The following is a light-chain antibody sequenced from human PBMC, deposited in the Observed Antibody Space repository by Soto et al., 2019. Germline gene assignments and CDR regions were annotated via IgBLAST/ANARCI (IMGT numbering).Light chain of an antibody. CDR2: EVS. CDR3: SSYATGSTAYV. J-gene: IGLJ1*01. Sequence: QSALTQPAAVSGSRGQSITSSCTGTSSDGGRYNYVLWYQQYPGKAPKLMISEVSNRPSGVSNRFSGSKSGNTASLTISGLQAEDEADYYCSSYATGSTAYVFGVGTKVTVL. V-gene: IGLV2-14*01. CDR1: SSDGGRYNY.